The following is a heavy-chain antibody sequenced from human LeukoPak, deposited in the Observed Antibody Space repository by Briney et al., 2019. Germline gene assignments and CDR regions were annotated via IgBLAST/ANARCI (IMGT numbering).Heavy chain of an antibody. D-gene: IGHD1-26*01. CDR1: GGAFSGYY. Sequence: SLTLSLTCAVYGGAFSGYYWSWMRQPPGKGLEWIGELNHSGSTNHNPSLTSRVTISVDPSKNQFSLKPSYVTAADPAGYYCARAHNFPSGSFIPPQFMDVWGKGTTVTVSS. V-gene: IGHV4-34*01. J-gene: IGHJ6*03. CDR2: LNHSGST. CDR3: ARAHNFPSGSFIPPQFMDV.